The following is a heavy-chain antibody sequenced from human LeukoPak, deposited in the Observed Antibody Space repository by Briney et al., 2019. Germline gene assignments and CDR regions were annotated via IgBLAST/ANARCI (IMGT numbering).Heavy chain of an antibody. CDR1: GYTFTSYG. D-gene: IGHD2-2*01. Sequence: ASVKVSCKASGYTFTSYGISWVRQAPGQGLEWMGWISAYNGNTNYAQKLQGRVTMTTDTSTSTAYMELRSPRSDDTAVYYCARDLGYCSSTSCSTRGWFDPWGQGTLVTVSS. J-gene: IGHJ5*02. CDR2: ISAYNGNT. V-gene: IGHV1-18*01. CDR3: ARDLGYCSSTSCSTRGWFDP.